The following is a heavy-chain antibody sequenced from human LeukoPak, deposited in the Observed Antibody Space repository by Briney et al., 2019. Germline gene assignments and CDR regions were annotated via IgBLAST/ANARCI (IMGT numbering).Heavy chain of an antibody. Sequence: GGSLRLSCAASGFMFRDCGMHWVRQAAGKGLEWVSFIWNDGRSEHYADSVQGRFSVSRDNSDNTLYLHMTNLRPDDTAVYYCAKDPGATAWGYYMDVWGTGTTVTVSS. D-gene: IGHD7-27*01. CDR2: IWNDGRSE. CDR3: AKDPGATAWGYYMDV. CDR1: GFMFRDCG. V-gene: IGHV3-30*02. J-gene: IGHJ6*03.